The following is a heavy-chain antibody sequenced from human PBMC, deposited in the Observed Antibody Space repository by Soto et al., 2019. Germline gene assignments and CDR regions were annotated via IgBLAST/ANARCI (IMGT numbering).Heavy chain of an antibody. CDR1: GGSIISSSYY. J-gene: IGHJ4*02. Sequence: PSETLSLTCTVSGGSIISSSYYWGWIRQPPGKGLEWIGTIYYSGSTYYNPSLKSRVTISVDTSKSRVSLKLSSVTAADTAVYYCARLPLISSGFDYWGQGTLVTVSS. CDR2: IYYSGST. CDR3: ARLPLISSGFDY. V-gene: IGHV4-39*02. D-gene: IGHD2-15*01.